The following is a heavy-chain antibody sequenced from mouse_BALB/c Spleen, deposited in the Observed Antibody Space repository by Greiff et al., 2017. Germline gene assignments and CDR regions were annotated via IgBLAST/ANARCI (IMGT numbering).Heavy chain of an antibody. CDR1: GYTFTDYY. J-gene: IGHJ1*01. CDR3: ARRPRHQFDV. Sequence: LVESGPELVKPGASVKISCKASGYTFTDYYINWVKQKPGQGLEWIGWIYPGSGNTKYNEKFKGKATLTVDTSSSTAYMQLSSLTSEDTAVYFCARRPRHQFDVWGAGTTVTVSS. V-gene: IGHV1-84*02. D-gene: IGHD3-1*01. CDR2: IYPGSGNT.